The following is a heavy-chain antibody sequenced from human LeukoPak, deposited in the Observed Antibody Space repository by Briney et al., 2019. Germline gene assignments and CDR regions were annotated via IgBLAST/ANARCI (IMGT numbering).Heavy chain of an antibody. D-gene: IGHD3-22*01. J-gene: IGHJ4*02. CDR2: IYYSGST. CDR1: GGSISSYY. V-gene: IGHV4-59*08. Sequence: SETLSLTCTVSGGSISSYYWSWIRQPPGKGLEWIGYIYYSGSTNYNPSLKSRVTISVDTSKNQFSLKLSSVTAADTAVYYCARHGFYYDSSGYLGLWGQGTLVTVSS. CDR3: ARHGFYYDSSGYLGL.